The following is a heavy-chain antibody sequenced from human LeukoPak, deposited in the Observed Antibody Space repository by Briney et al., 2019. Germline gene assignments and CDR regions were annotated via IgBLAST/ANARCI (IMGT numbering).Heavy chain of an antibody. J-gene: IGHJ4*02. V-gene: IGHV3-23*01. Sequence: WASLRLSCAASGFTFNSYAMRWVRQAPGKGLEWVSALSGSGVTTYYADSVKGRFTISRDNSKNTLYLQMNSLRAEDTAVYYCAKCASLGSFDYWGQGTLVTVSS. CDR3: AKCASLGSFDY. D-gene: IGHD2-15*01. CDR2: LSGSGVTT. CDR1: GFTFNSYA.